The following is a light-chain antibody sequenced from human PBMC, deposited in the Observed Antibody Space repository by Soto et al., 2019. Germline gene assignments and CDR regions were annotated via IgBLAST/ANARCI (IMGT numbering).Light chain of an antibody. CDR1: QGISSY. CDR3: QQYDDIPV. CDR2: DAS. J-gene: IGKJ3*01. Sequence: AIRMTQSPSSFSASTGDRVTITCRASQGISSYLAWYQQRPGEAPNLLIYDASTLQSGVPSRFTGSGSGTIFTFTISRLQPEDVATYYCQQYDDIPVFGPGTKV. V-gene: IGKV1-8*01.